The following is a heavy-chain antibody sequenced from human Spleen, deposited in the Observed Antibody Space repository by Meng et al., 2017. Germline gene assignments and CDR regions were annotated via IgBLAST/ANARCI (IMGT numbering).Heavy chain of an antibody. Sequence: QGQLQQWGAGRLKPSGTLSLTCAVYGGSISGYYWTWIRQPPGKGLEWIGEINHSGSTTYNPSLKSRVTISVDTSKNQFSLKLNSVTAADTAVYYCARGPRITVAGGWFDPWGQGTLVTVSS. CDR3: ARGPRITVAGGWFDP. D-gene: IGHD4-11*01. V-gene: IGHV4-34*01. CDR2: INHSGST. CDR1: GGSISGYY. J-gene: IGHJ5*02.